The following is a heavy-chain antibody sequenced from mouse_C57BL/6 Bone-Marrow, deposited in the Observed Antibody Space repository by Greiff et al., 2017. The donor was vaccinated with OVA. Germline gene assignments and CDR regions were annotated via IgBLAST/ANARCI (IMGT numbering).Heavy chain of an antibody. Sequence: QVQLQQSGAELARPGASVKLSCKASGYTFTSYGISWVKQRTGQGLEWIGEIYPRSGNTYYNEKFKGKATLTADKSSSTAYMELRSLTSEDYAVYFCARDYYGSLSWFAYWGQGTLVTVSA. CDR3: ARDYYGSLSWFAY. J-gene: IGHJ3*01. CDR2: IYPRSGNT. CDR1: GYTFTSYG. V-gene: IGHV1-81*01. D-gene: IGHD1-1*01.